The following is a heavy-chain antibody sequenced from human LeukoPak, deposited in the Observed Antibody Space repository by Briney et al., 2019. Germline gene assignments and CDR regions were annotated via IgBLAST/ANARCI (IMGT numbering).Heavy chain of an antibody. Sequence: PGGSLRLSCTASGFTLGDYAMSCFRQSPGKGREGVGFIRRKAYGGTTEYAGSVNGSFTISRDDSKRLAYLQMNSVTAEDTAVYYCTEGSYGNDYWGQGTLVTVSS. D-gene: IGHD5-18*01. CDR2: IRRKAYGGTT. J-gene: IGHJ4*02. CDR3: TEGSYGNDY. CDR1: GFTLGDYA. V-gene: IGHV3-49*03.